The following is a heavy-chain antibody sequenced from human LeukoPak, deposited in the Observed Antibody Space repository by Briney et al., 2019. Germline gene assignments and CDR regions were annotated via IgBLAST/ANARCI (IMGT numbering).Heavy chain of an antibody. CDR3: AKGGVVGTRYYFDS. V-gene: IGHV3-7*01. CDR2: TKEDGSGS. Sequence: GGSLRLSCAASGFSFSYYWMSWVRQAPGKGLEWVANTKEDGSGSSYVDSVKGRFTISRDNAKNSLYLQMNSLRAEDTADYYCAKGGVVGTRYYFDSWGQGTLVTVSS. CDR1: GFSFSYYW. J-gene: IGHJ4*02. D-gene: IGHD2-15*01.